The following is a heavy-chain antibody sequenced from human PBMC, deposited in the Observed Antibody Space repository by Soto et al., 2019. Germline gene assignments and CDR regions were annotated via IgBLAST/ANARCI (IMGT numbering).Heavy chain of an antibody. CDR1: GFPFNTFG. V-gene: IGHV3-30*03. Sequence: GSLRLSCAASGFPFNTFGMHWVRQGPGKGLEWVAVISDDGGSEYYADSVKGRFTISKDTSRNTLYLQMNSLRREDTAVYYCAREYTAWPLAYGLDVWGQGTTVTVSS. CDR3: AREYTAWPLAYGLDV. CDR2: ISDDGGSE. J-gene: IGHJ6*02. D-gene: IGHD2-2*02.